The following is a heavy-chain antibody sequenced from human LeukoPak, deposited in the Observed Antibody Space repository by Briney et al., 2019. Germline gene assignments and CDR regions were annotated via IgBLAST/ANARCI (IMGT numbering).Heavy chain of an antibody. CDR3: ARGVPYYYDSSGLDY. V-gene: IGHV4-61*01. CDR2: IYYSGST. D-gene: IGHD3-22*01. J-gene: IGHJ4*02. CDR1: GGSISSGSYY. Sequence: SETLSLTCTVSGGSISSGSYYWSWIRQPPGKGLEWIGYIYYSGSTNYNPSLKSRVTISVDTSKNQFSLKLSSVTAADTAVYYCARGVPYYYDSSGLDYWGQGTLVTVSS.